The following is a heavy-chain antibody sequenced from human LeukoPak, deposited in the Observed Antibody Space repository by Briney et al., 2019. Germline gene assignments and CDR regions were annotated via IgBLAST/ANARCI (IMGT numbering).Heavy chain of an antibody. Sequence: GGSLRLSCAASGFTVSSNYMSWVRQAPGKGLEWVSVIYSGGSTYYADSVKGRFTISRDNSKNTLYLQMNSLRAEDTAVYYCARDLSTVVTPGGFDCWGQGTLVTVSS. CDR2: IYSGGST. D-gene: IGHD4-23*01. V-gene: IGHV3-66*01. CDR3: ARDLSTVVTPGGFDC. J-gene: IGHJ4*02. CDR1: GFTVSSNY.